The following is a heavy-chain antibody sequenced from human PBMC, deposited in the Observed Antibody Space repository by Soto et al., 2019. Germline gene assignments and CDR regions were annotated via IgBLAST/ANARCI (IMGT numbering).Heavy chain of an antibody. V-gene: IGHV4-39*01. CDR3: ARLGNYYDSRGVDY. CDR1: GGSISSSSYY. J-gene: IGHJ4*02. Sequence: QLQLQESGPGLVKPSETLSLTCTVSGGSISSSSYYWGWIRQPPGKGLEWIGSIYYSGSTYYNPSLKSRVTISVDTSKNQFSLKLSSVTAADTAVYYCARLGNYYDSRGVDYWGQGTLVTVSS. D-gene: IGHD3-22*01. CDR2: IYYSGST.